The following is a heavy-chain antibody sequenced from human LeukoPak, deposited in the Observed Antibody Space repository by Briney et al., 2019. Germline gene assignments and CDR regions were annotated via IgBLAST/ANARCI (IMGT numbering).Heavy chain of an antibody. CDR3: AREVSRKDAFDI. J-gene: IGHJ3*02. CDR2: ISAYNGNT. CDR1: GYTFTSYG. D-gene: IGHD2/OR15-2a*01. Sequence: ASVKVSCKASGYTFTSYGISWVRQAPGQGLEWMGWISAYNGNTNYAQKLQGRVTMTTDTSTSTAYMELSSLRSEDTAVYYCAREVSRKDAFDIWGQGTMVTVSS. V-gene: IGHV1-18*01.